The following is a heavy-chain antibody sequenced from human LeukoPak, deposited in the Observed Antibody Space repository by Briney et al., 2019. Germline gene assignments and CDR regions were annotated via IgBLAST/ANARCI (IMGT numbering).Heavy chain of an antibody. D-gene: IGHD6-13*01. J-gene: IGHJ6*02. Sequence: ASVKVSCKASGYTFTNFAIHWIRQAPGQRLEWMAWVTPGDGNTRYSQKFQGRVTFTSDTSASTTYMELSSLRSDDTAVYYCARVGESGSSWYNYYYGMDVWGQGTTVTVSS. CDR3: ARVGESGSSWYNYYYGMDV. CDR1: GYTFTNFA. CDR2: VTPGDGNT. V-gene: IGHV1-3*01.